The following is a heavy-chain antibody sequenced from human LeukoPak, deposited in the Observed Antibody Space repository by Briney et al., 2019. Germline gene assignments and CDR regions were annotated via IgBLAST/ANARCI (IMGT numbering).Heavy chain of an antibody. CDR1: GGSISSYY. Sequence: SETLSLTCTVSGGSISSYYWSWIRQPPGKGLEWIGYIYYSGSTNYNPSLKSRVTISVDTSKNQFSLKLSSVTAADTAVYYCARHYRSGWCFESWGQGVLVTVS. D-gene: IGHD6-19*01. CDR3: ARHYRSGWCFES. CDR2: IYYSGST. V-gene: IGHV4-59*01. J-gene: IGHJ4*02.